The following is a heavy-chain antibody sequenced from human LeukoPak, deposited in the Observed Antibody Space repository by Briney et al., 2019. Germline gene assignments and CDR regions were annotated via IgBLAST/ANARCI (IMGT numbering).Heavy chain of an antibody. J-gene: IGHJ4*02. CDR1: GFTVSSNY. Sequence: GGSLRLSCAASGFTVSSNYMSWVRQAPGKGLEWVAVISYDGSNKYYADSVKGRFTISRDNSKNTLYLQMNSLRAEDTAVYYCARVGTRIVGYWGQGTLVTVSS. CDR2: ISYDGSNK. D-gene: IGHD3-22*01. CDR3: ARVGTRIVGY. V-gene: IGHV3-30*01.